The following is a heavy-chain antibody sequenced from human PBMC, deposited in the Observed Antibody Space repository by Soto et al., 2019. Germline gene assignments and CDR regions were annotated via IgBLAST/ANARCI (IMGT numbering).Heavy chain of an antibody. Sequence: LXLLGAASVFTFTDYWTHWVRQAPGKGLVWVSRINSDGSRTSYADSVTGRFTISRDNAKNTLYLQMNSLRVEDTALYYCARETYRGFYFDYWGQGTLVTVYS. J-gene: IGHJ4*02. V-gene: IGHV3-74*01. CDR2: INSDGSRT. CDR3: ARETYRGFYFDY. CDR1: VFTFTDYW. D-gene: IGHD4-4*01.